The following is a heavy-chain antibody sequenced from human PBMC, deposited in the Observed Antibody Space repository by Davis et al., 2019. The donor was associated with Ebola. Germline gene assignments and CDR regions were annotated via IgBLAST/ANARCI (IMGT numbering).Heavy chain of an antibody. Sequence: PGGSLRLSCKGSGYSFTSYWIGWVRQLPGKGLEWMGIIYPGDSDTRYSPSFQGQVTISADKSIRTAYLQWNSLKASDTALYYCARQTHQFLSGPRTWFDPWGQGTLVTVSS. CDR1: GYSFTSYW. CDR2: IYPGDSDT. D-gene: IGHD3-3*01. V-gene: IGHV5-51*01. J-gene: IGHJ5*02. CDR3: ARQTHQFLSGPRTWFDP.